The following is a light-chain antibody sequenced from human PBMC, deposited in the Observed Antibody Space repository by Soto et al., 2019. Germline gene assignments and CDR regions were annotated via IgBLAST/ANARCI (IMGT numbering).Light chain of an antibody. CDR3: TSYTNIASLDV. CDR1: SSDVGGYNY. J-gene: IGLJ1*01. Sequence: QSALTQPASVSGSPGQSITISCTGSSSDVGGYNYVSWYQHHPGKAPKLMIYEVSNRPSGVSDRFSGSKSGSTASLTISGLQAEDEADYYCTSYTNIASLDVFGTGTKLTVL. CDR2: EVS. V-gene: IGLV2-14*01.